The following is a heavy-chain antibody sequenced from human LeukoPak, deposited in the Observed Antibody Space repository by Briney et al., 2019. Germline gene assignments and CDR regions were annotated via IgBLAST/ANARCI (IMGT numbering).Heavy chain of an antibody. CDR3: ATSTSPPGNYFDY. J-gene: IGHJ4*02. Sequence: GASVTVSCKASGGTFSSYAISWVRQAPGQGLEWMGRIIPILGIANYAQKFQGRVTITADKSTSTAYMELSSLRSEDTAVYYCATSTSPPGNYFDYWGQGTLVTVSS. CDR2: IIPILGIA. V-gene: IGHV1-69*04. CDR1: GGTFSSYA. D-gene: IGHD2-2*01.